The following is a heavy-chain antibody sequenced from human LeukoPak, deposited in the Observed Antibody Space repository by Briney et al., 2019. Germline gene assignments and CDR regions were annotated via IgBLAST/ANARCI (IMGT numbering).Heavy chain of an antibody. CDR3: ARATAPLLNYCMDV. V-gene: IGHV3-21*01. D-gene: IGHD1-26*01. J-gene: IGHJ6*02. CDR2: ISSSSSYI. Sequence: GGSLRLSCAASGFTFSSYSMNWVRQAPGKGLEWVSSISSSSSYIYYADSVKGRFTISRDNAKNSLYLQMNSLRAEDTAVYYCARATAPLLNYCMDVWGQGTTVTVSS. CDR1: GFTFSSYS.